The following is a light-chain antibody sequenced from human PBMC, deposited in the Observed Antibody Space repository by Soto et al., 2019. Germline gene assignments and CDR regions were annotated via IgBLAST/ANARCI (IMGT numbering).Light chain of an antibody. V-gene: IGLV1-40*01. Sequence: QSVLTQPPSVSGAPGQRVTISCTGSSSNIGTGYDVHWYQHLPGAAPKLLIYGDNNRPSGVPDRFSGSKSGTSASLAITSLQAEDEADYYCQSYDISLHNYVFGTGTKVTVL. CDR2: GDN. J-gene: IGLJ1*01. CDR1: SSNIGTGYD. CDR3: QSYDISLHNYV.